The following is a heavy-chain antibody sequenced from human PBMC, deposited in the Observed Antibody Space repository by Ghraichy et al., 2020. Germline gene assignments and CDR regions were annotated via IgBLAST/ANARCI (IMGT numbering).Heavy chain of an antibody. D-gene: IGHD4-17*01. V-gene: IGHV3-74*01. CDR2: MNGDGSSR. CDR1: GFTFSTYW. CDR3: AKDLGDYGDYYFDY. J-gene: IGHJ4*02. Sequence: GGSLRLSCAASGFTFSTYWLHWVRQAPGKGLVWVSRMNGDGSSRTYADSVKGRFTISKDNAKNTLYLQMNSLRAEDTAVYYCAKDLGDYGDYYFDYWGQGTLVTVSS.